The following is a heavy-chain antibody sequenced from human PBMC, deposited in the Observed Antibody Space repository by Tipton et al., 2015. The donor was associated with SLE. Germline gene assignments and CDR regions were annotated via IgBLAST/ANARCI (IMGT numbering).Heavy chain of an antibody. CDR2: IYYSGTT. CDR3: ASLVLNDDYVNY. V-gene: IGHV4-59*11. J-gene: IGHJ4*02. Sequence: GLVKPSETLSLICTVSGGSLNNQYWNWIRQPPGKGLEWIGNIYYSGTTYYNPSLKSRVTISVDTSKNQFSLNLSSVTAADTAVYYCASLVLNDDYVNYWGQGTLVTVSS. D-gene: IGHD4/OR15-4a*01. CDR1: GGSLNNQY.